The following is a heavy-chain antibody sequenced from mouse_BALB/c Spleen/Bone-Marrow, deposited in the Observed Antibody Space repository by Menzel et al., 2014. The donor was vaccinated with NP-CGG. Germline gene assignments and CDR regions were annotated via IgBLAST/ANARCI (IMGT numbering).Heavy chain of an antibody. D-gene: IGHD3-1*01. CDR3: AGGSSDYLAWFAY. J-gene: IGHJ3*01. V-gene: IGHV1-9*01. Sequence: QVQLQQSGAELMKPGASVKISCKATGYTFSSYWIEWVKQRPGHGLEWIGEILPGSDSTNYNENFKGKATFTADTSSNTAYMQLNSLTSEDSAVYFCAGGSSDYLAWFAYWGQGTLVTVSA. CDR1: GYTFSSYW. CDR2: ILPGSDST.